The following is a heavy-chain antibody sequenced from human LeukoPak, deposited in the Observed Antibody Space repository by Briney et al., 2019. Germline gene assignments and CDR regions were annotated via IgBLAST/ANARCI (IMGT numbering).Heavy chain of an antibody. D-gene: IGHD5-24*01. Sequence: GGSLRLSCAASGFTFSSYWMHWVRQAPGKGLVWVSRIKSDGSSIYADSVKGRFTISRDNAKNTLYLQMNSLRAEDTAVYYCARDRGGYNTRWFDPWGQGTLVTVSS. J-gene: IGHJ5*02. CDR2: IKSDGSS. V-gene: IGHV3-74*01. CDR1: GFTFSSYW. CDR3: ARDRGGYNTRWFDP.